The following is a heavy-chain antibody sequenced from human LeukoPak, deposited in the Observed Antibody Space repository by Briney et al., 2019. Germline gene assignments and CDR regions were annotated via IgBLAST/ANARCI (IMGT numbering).Heavy chain of an antibody. CDR2: ISSSSSYI. V-gene: IGHV3-21*01. Sequence: GGSLRFSCAASGFTFSSYSMIWVRQAPGKGLEWVSSISSSSSYIYYADSVKGRFTISRDNAKNTLYLQMNSLSAEDTAVYYCARGRGYSGYDAFDIWGQGTMVTVSS. CDR1: GFTFSSYS. CDR3: ARGRGYSGYDAFDI. J-gene: IGHJ3*02. D-gene: IGHD5-12*01.